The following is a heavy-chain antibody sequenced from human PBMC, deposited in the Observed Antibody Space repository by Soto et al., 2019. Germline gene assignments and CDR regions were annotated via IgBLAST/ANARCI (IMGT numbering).Heavy chain of an antibody. D-gene: IGHD5-12*01. CDR2: IYHSGST. Sequence: PSETLSLTCAVSGGSISSSNWWSWVRQPPGKGLEWIGEIYHSGSTNYNPSLKSRVTISVDKSKNQFSLKLSSVTAADTAVYYCARRGGYDYEGYFDYWGQGTLVTVSS. CDR3: ARRGGYDYEGYFDY. CDR1: GGSISSSNW. J-gene: IGHJ4*02. V-gene: IGHV4-4*02.